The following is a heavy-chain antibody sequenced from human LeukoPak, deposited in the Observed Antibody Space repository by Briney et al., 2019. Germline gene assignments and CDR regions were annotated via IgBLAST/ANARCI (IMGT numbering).Heavy chain of an antibody. Sequence: PGGSLRLSCAASGFTFTNYPMHWVRQAPGKGLEWVSAISGSGGSTYYADSVKGRFTISRDNSKNTLYLQMNSLRAEDTAVYYCAKEEGTEQWLSGYYYGMDVWGQGTTVTVSS. CDR2: ISGSGGST. V-gene: IGHV3-23*01. J-gene: IGHJ6*02. CDR3: AKEEGTEQWLSGYYYGMDV. CDR1: GFTFTNYP. D-gene: IGHD6-19*01.